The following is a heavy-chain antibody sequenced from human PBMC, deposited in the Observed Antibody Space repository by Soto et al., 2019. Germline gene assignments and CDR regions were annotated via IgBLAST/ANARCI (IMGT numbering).Heavy chain of an antibody. V-gene: IGHV4-61*01. Sequence: PSETLSLTCTVSGDSVSSGSYYWSWIRQPPGKGLEWIGYIYYSGSTNYNPSLKSRVTVSLDTSTNQFSLKLSSVTAADTAVYYCASDYYDSSNYRTLEYWGQGTLVTVSS. CDR2: IYYSGST. CDR1: GDSVSSGSYY. J-gene: IGHJ4*02. CDR3: ASDYYDSSNYRTLEY. D-gene: IGHD3-22*01.